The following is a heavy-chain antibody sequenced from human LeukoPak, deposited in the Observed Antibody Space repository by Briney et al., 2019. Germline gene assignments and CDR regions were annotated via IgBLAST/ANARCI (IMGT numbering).Heavy chain of an antibody. CDR3: ARQRYCSSTSCYPDNDIWCDP. CDR2: INPNSGGT. V-gene: IGHV1-2*02. J-gene: IGHJ5*02. Sequence: ASVKVSFKASGYTFTGYYMHWVRQAPGQGLEWMGWINPNSGGTNYAQKFKGRVTMTRDTSISTAYMELSRLRSDDTAVYYCARQRYCSSTSCYPDNDIWCDPWGQGTLVSVSS. D-gene: IGHD2-2*01. CDR1: GYTFTGYY.